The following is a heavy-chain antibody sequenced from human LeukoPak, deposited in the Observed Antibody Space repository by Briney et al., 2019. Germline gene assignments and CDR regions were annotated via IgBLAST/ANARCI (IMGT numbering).Heavy chain of an antibody. Sequence: GRSLRLSCAASGFTFDDYAMHWVRQAPGKGLEWVSGISWNSGSIGYADSVKGRFTISRDNAKNSLYLQMNSLRAEDTALYYCAKSDLVVITRGGAFDIWGQGTMVTVSS. V-gene: IGHV3-9*01. CDR1: GFTFDDYA. CDR3: AKSDLVVITRGGAFDI. J-gene: IGHJ3*02. D-gene: IGHD3-22*01. CDR2: ISWNSGSI.